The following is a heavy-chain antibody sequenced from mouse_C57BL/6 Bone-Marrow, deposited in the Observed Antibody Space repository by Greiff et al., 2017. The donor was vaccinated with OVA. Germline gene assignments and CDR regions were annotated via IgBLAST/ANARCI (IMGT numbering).Heavy chain of an antibody. Sequence: SGAELVMPGASVKLSCKASGYTFTSYWMHWVKQRPGQGLEWIGEIDPSDSYTNYNQKFKGKSTLTVDKSSSTAYMQLSSLTSEDSAVYYCARTPTAQATLYWYFDVWGTGTTVTVSS. D-gene: IGHD3-2*02. CDR1: GYTFTSYW. V-gene: IGHV1-69*01. CDR3: ARTPTAQATLYWYFDV. CDR2: IDPSDSYT. J-gene: IGHJ1*03.